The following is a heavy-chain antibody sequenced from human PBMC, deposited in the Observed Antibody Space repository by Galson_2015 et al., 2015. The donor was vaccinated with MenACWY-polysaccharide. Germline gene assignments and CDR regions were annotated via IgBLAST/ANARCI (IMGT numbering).Heavy chain of an antibody. CDR1: GFTFSSYA. V-gene: IGHV3-23*01. D-gene: IGHD3-10*01. CDR2: VSASGGST. Sequence: SLRLSCAASGFTFSSYAMSWVSQAPGKGLEWVSGVSASGGSTVYTDSAKGRFTMSRDNSKRSLYLQMNSLRAEDTAVYYCAKDTGPGEYAYSWGTFDIWGRGTMVTVSS. CDR3: AKDTGPGEYAYSWGTFDI. J-gene: IGHJ3*02.